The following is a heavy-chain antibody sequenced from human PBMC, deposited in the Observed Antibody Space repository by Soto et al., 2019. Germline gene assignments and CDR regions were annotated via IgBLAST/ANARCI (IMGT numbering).Heavy chain of an antibody. V-gene: IGHV3-23*01. CDR1: GFTFSSYA. J-gene: IGHJ4*02. D-gene: IGHD6-19*01. CDR3: AKEYSSGWPFDY. CDR2: ISGSGGST. Sequence: VGSLRLSCAASGFTFSSYAMSWVRQAPVKGLEWVPAISGSGGSTYYADSVKGRFTISRDNSKNTLYLQMNSLRAEETAVYYCAKEYSSGWPFDYWGQGTLVTVSS.